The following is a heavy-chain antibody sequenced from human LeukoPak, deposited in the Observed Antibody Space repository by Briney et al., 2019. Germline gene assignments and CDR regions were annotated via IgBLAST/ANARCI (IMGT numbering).Heavy chain of an antibody. V-gene: IGHV3-48*03. CDR1: GFTFSSYE. CDR2: ITSSGSTI. CDR3: ARECRSCGDAFDF. D-gene: IGHD2-15*01. Sequence: GGSLRLSCAVSGFTFSSYEMNWVRQAPGKGLEWLSYITSSGSTIYYADSVKGRFTISRDNAKNSLYLQMNSLRAEDTAVYYCARECRSCGDAFDFWGQGTMVTVSS. J-gene: IGHJ3*01.